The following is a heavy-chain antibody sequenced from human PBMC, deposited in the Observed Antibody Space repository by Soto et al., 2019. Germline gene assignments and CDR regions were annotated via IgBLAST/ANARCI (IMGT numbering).Heavy chain of an antibody. CDR3: AKDGEIQLWLSYIFDY. V-gene: IGHV3-23*01. D-gene: IGHD5-18*01. Sequence: GGSLRLSCAASGLTFSSYAMSWVRQAPGKGLEWVSAISGSGGSTYYADSVKGRFTISRDNSKNTLYLQMNSLRAEDTAVYYCAKDGEIQLWLSYIFDYWGQGTLVTVS. CDR1: GLTFSSYA. J-gene: IGHJ4*02. CDR2: ISGSGGST.